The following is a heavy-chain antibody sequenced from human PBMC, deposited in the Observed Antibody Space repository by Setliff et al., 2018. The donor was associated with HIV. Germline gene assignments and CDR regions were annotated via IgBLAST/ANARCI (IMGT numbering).Heavy chain of an antibody. CDR3: ARPYYDSSDYSWVDAFDI. D-gene: IGHD3-22*01. V-gene: IGHV4-61*02. Sequence: SETLSLTCTVSGGSISSGSYYWSWIRQPAGKGLEWIGRIYASGSTNYNPSLKSRVTTSVDTSKNQFSLKLGSVTAADTAMYYCARPYYDSSDYSWVDAFDIWGQGTMVTVSS. J-gene: IGHJ3*02. CDR1: GGSISSGSYY. CDR2: IYASGST.